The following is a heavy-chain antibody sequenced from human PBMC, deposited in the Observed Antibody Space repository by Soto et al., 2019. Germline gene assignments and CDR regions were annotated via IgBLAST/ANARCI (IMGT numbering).Heavy chain of an antibody. J-gene: IGHJ6*02. CDR3: ARSGSVPYYYYGLDV. D-gene: IGHD3-10*01. V-gene: IGHV1-18*01. CDR2: ISTYNGDT. Sequence: QVQLVQSGPELKKPGASVKVSCKASGYTFSTSGIIWVRQAPGQGLEWMGWISTYNGDTNYAQKFQGRVTMTTDTSTTTAYMELRSLRSDDTAVYYCARSGSVPYYYYGLDVWGQGTTVTVSS. CDR1: GYTFSTSG.